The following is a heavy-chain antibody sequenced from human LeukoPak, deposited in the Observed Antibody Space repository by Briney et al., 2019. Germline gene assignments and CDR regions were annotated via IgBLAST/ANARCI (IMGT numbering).Heavy chain of an antibody. J-gene: IGHJ6*02. CDR2: IIPIFGTA. Sequence: SVKVSCKASGGTFSNYGISWVRQAPGQGLEWMGGIIPIFGTANYAQKFQGRVTITADESTSTAYMELSSLRSEDTAVYYCARGDNSRILFGMDVWGQGTTVIVSS. CDR1: GGTFSNYG. CDR3: ARGDNSRILFGMDV. D-gene: IGHD6-13*01. V-gene: IGHV1-69*13.